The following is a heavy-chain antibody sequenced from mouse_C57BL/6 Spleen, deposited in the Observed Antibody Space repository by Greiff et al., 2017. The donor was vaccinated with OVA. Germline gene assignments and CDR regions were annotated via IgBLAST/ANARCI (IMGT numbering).Heavy chain of an antibody. V-gene: IGHV5-17*01. D-gene: IGHD2-1*01. Sequence: EVMLVESGGGLVKPGGSLKLSCAASGFTFSDYGMHWVRQAPEQGLEWVAYLSSGSSTIYYADTVKGRFTISRDNDKNTLFLQMTSLRSEDTAMYYCARDLLWSHWYFDVWGTGTTVTVSS. CDR3: ARDLLWSHWYFDV. CDR2: LSSGSSTI. J-gene: IGHJ1*03. CDR1: GFTFSDYG.